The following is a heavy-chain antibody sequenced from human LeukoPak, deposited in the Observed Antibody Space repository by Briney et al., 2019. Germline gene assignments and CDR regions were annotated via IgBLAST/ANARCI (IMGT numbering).Heavy chain of an antibody. CDR1: GGSISSYY. J-gene: IGHJ5*02. CDR3: ARDLGYCSGGSCNWFDP. Sequence: SETLSLTCTVSGGSISSYYWSWIRQPPGKGLEWIGYIYYSGSTDYNPSLKSRVTISVDTSKNQFSLKLSSVTAADTAVYYCARDLGYCSGGSCNWFDPWGQGTLVTVSS. CDR2: IYYSGST. V-gene: IGHV4-59*01. D-gene: IGHD2-15*01.